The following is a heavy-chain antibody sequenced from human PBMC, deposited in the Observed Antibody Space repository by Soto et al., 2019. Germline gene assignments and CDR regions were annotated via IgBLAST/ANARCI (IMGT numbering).Heavy chain of an antibody. CDR3: ARDFISFPGYSSGWLDY. V-gene: IGHV3-30-3*01. Sequence: PGGSLRLSCAASGFTFSSYAMHWVRQAPGKGLEWVAVISYDGSNKYYADSVKGRFTISRDNSKNTLYLQMNSLRAEDTAVYYCARDFISFPGYSSGWLDYWGQGTLVTVSS. CDR1: GFTFSSYA. J-gene: IGHJ4*02. D-gene: IGHD6-19*01. CDR2: ISYDGSNK.